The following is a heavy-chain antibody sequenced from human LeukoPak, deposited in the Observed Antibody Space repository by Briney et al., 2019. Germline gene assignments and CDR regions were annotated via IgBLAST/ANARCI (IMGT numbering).Heavy chain of an antibody. CDR1: GGSISSYY. J-gene: IGHJ3*02. V-gene: IGHV4-59*01. CDR3: AGGSLGTMIVVVTDAFDI. D-gene: IGHD3-22*01. CDR2: IYYSGST. Sequence: PSETLSLTCTVSGGSISSYYWSWIRQPPGKGLEWIGYIYYSGSTNYNPSLKSRVTISVDTSKNQFSLKLSSVTAADTAVYYCAGGSLGTMIVVVTDAFDIWGQGTMVTVSS.